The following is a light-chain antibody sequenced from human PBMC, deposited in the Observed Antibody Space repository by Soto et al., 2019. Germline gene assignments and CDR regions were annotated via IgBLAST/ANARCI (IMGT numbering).Light chain of an antibody. CDR3: CADAGRSTYV. J-gene: IGLJ1*01. CDR1: SSDVGSYNF. V-gene: IGLV2-23*02. Sequence: QSALTQRASVSGSPGQSITISCTRTSSDVGSYNFVSWYQQHPGKVPKVMIYEVSKRPSGVSDRFSGSKSGNTASLTISGLQAEDEADYYCCADAGRSTYVFGTGTKVTVL. CDR2: EVS.